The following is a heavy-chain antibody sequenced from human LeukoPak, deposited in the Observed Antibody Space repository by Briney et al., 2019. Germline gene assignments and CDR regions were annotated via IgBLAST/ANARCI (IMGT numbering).Heavy chain of an antibody. CDR3: ARIPYCGGDCSWYFDL. V-gene: IGHV4-59*02. J-gene: IGHJ2*01. D-gene: IGHD2-21*02. CDR2: IYYSGST. CDR1: GDSVSGYY. Sequence: SETLSLTCIVSGDSVSGYYWSWIRQPPGKGLEWIGYIYYSGSTNYNPSLKSRVTISVDTSKNQFSLKLSSVTAADTAVYYCARIPYCGGDCSWYFDLWGRGTLVTVSS.